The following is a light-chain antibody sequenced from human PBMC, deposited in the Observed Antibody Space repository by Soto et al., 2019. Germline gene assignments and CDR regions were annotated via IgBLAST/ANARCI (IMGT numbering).Light chain of an antibody. CDR1: QSISSW. V-gene: IGKV1-5*03. J-gene: IGKJ1*01. Sequence: DIQMTPSPSPLSSSVGDRVPITCRASQSISSWLAWYQQKPGKAPKLLIYKASSLESGVPSRFSGSGSGTEFTLTISSLQPDDFATYYCQQYNSYSSFGQGTKVDIK. CDR3: QQYNSYSS. CDR2: KAS.